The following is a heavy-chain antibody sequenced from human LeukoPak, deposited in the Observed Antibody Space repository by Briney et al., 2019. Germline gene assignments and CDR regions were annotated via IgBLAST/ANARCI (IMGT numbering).Heavy chain of an antibody. V-gene: IGHV3-30-3*01. CDR1: GFTFRNYV. D-gene: IGHD3-10*01. J-gene: IGHJ4*02. CDR3: AREGYYGSGSPPSLCFDY. CDR2: TSSDLNVK. Sequence: GVSLGLSCAASGFTFRNYVIHWVRQAPGKGLEWVAVTSSDLNVKLYADSVKGRFTISRDNSRSTLYLQMNSLRPEDTAIYYCAREGYYGSGSPPSLCFDYWGQGTLVTVSS.